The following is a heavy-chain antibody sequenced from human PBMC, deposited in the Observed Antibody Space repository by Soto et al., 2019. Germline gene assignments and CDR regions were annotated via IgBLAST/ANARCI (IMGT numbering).Heavy chain of an antibody. D-gene: IGHD3-16*01. J-gene: IGHJ4*02. CDR2: IYHSGNT. CDR3: ARGDLPVF. CDR1: GGSISSGHYH. V-gene: IGHV4-30-4*01. Sequence: SETLSLTCTVSGGSISSGHYHWSWIRQSPGKGLEWIGYIYHSGNTFYNPSLKSRVTISVDTSRNQFSLKLRSVTAADTAVYYCARGDLPVFWGQGTLVTVSS.